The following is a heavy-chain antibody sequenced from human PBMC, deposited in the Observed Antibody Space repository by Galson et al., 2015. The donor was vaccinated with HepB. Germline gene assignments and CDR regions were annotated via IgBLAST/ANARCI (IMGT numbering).Heavy chain of an antibody. CDR2: INPNSGGT. J-gene: IGHJ5*02. Sequence: SVKVSCKASGYTFTGYYMHWVRQAPGQGLEWMGWINPNSGGTNYAQKFQGRVTMTRDTSISTAYMELSRLRSDDTAVYYCARVQRGLYSYGYLGWFDPWGQGTLVTVSS. D-gene: IGHD5-18*01. V-gene: IGHV1-2*02. CDR1: GYTFTGYY. CDR3: ARVQRGLYSYGYLGWFDP.